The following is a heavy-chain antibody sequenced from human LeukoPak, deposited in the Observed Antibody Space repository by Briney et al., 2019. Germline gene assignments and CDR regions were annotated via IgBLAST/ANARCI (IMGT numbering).Heavy chain of an antibody. Sequence: GGSLRLSCAASGFTFSNYALHWVRQAPGKGREWATVISYDGSNKYYADSVKGRFTISRDNSKSTLYLQMNSLRAEDTAVYYCARDPSWGGGDAYFDYWGQGTLVTVSS. D-gene: IGHD2-21*02. V-gene: IGHV3-30-3*01. CDR2: ISYDGSNK. CDR1: GFTFSNYA. J-gene: IGHJ4*02. CDR3: ARDPSWGGGDAYFDY.